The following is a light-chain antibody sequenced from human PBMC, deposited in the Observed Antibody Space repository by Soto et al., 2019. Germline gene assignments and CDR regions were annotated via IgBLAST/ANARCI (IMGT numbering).Light chain of an antibody. CDR1: QRISGY. CDR2: DAS. Sequence: EIVLTQSPATLSLSPGERATPSCRASQRISGYLGWYQQKPGQAPRLLIYDASNRATGIPVRFSGSGSGTEFTLTISSPQPDDFATYYCQQYSSYWTFGQGTKVDIK. CDR3: QQYSSYWT. J-gene: IGKJ1*01. V-gene: IGKV3-11*01.